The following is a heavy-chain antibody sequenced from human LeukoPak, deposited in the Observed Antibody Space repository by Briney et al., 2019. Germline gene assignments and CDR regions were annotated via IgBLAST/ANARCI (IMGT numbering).Heavy chain of an antibody. D-gene: IGHD6-19*01. CDR2: ISWNSGSI. J-gene: IGHJ6*03. V-gene: IGHV3-9*03. Sequence: GGSLRLSCAASGFTFDDYAMHWVRQAPGKGLEWVSGISWNSGSIGYADSVKGRFTISRDNAKNSLYLQMNSLRAEDMALYYCATASSGWLPGHDYYYYYMDVWGKGTTVTISS. CDR1: GFTFDDYA. CDR3: ATASSGWLPGHDYYYYYMDV.